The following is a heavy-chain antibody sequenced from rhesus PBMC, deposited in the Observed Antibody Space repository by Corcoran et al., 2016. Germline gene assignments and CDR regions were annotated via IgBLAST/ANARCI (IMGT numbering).Heavy chain of an antibody. V-gene: IGHV4-127*01. CDR1: GSSIRSGYG. CDR3: ARVTDSSGGPFDY. D-gene: IGHD6-31*01. Sequence: QVQLQESGPGLVKPSETLSLTCAVSGSSIRSGYGWSWLRQPPGKGLEWIGDIGGRSGSNNDNPSLKSRVTSSKETSKNQCSMNLSSGTAADTAMYYCARVTDSSGGPFDYWGQGVLVTVSS. CDR2: IGGRSGSN. J-gene: IGHJ4*01.